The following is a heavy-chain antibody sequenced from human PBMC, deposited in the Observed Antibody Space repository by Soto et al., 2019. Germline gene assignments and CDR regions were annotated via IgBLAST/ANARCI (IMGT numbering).Heavy chain of an antibody. V-gene: IGHV3-30*03. D-gene: IGHD5-12*01. J-gene: IGHJ4*02. Sequence: QVQLVESGGGVVQPGRSLRLSCAASGFTFSSYGMHWVRQAPGKGLEWVAVISYDGSNKYYADSVKGRFTISRDNSKNTLYLQMNSLRAEDTAVYYCARDWLRGGYNPALFDYCGQGTLVTVSS. CDR2: ISYDGSNK. CDR1: GFTFSSYG. CDR3: ARDWLRGGYNPALFDY.